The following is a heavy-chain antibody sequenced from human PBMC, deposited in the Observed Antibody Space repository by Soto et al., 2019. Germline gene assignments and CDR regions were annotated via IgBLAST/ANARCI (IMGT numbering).Heavy chain of an antibody. CDR1: GFTFSSYW. CDR2: IKQDGSEK. J-gene: IGHJ5*02. V-gene: IGHV3-7*01. CDR3: ARVVVRFLEWPGGWFDP. Sequence: GGSLRLSCAASGFTFSSYWMSWVRQAPGKGLEWVANIKQDGSEKYYVDSVKGRFTISRDNAKNSLYLQMNSLRAEDTAVYYCARVVVRFLEWPGGWFDPWGQGTLVTVSS. D-gene: IGHD3-3*01.